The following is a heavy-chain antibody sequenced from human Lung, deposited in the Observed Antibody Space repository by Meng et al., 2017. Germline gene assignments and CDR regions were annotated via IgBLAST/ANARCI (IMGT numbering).Heavy chain of an antibody. Sequence: QVQLQQWGAGLVKRAETLALTCVFSGGSFSDSHWSWIRPPPGKGLEWIGEINHSGSTNYNPSLESRATISVDTSQNNLSLKLSSVTAADSAVYYCARGPTTMAHDFDYWGQGTLVTVSS. CDR2: INHSGST. CDR3: ARGPTTMAHDFDY. J-gene: IGHJ4*02. CDR1: GGSFSDSH. V-gene: IGHV4-34*01. D-gene: IGHD4-11*01.